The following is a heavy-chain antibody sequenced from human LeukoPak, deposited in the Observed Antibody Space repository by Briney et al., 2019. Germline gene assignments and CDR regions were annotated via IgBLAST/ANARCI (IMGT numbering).Heavy chain of an antibody. CDR1: GGSIISGGYS. J-gene: IGHJ2*01. CDR3: SRYSSPWAYWDLDL. D-gene: IGHD6-13*01. Sequence: TSETLSLTCAVSGGSIISGGYSWSWIRQPPGKGLEWIGYISHSGSTYYHPSLKSRVTISVDRSKNQFSLKLISVTAADTAVYYCSRYSSPWAYWDLDLWGRGTLVTVSS. CDR2: ISHSGST. V-gene: IGHV4-30-2*01.